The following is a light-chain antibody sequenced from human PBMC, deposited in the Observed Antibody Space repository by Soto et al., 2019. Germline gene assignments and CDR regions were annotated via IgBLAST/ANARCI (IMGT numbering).Light chain of an antibody. J-gene: IGKJ5*01. Sequence: IEMTQSPYSVSASVGYIVTITCRASQSISSYFNWYQQKPGKAPKLLIYAASSLQSGVPSRFSGSGSGTDFTLTISSLQPEDFATYYCQQSYSTPITFGQGTRLEIK. CDR3: QQSYSTPIT. CDR2: AAS. V-gene: IGKV1-39*01. CDR1: QSISSY.